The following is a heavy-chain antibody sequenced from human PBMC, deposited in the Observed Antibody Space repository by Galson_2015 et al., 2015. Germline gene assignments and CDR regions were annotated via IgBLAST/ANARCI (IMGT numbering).Heavy chain of an antibody. CDR1: GGSISSGGYY. V-gene: IGHV4-31*03. CDR3: ARGDSSSRWGY. CDR2: IYYSGST. J-gene: IGHJ4*02. D-gene: IGHD6-13*01. Sequence: PLSLTCTVSGGSISSGGYYWSWIRQHPGKGLEWVGYIYYSGSTYYNPSLKSRVTISVDTSKNQFSLKLSSVTAADTAVYYCARGDSSSRWGYWGQGTLVTVSS.